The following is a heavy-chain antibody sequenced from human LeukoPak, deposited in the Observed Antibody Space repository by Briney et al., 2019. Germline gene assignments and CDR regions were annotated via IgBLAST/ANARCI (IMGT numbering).Heavy chain of an antibody. V-gene: IGHV7-4-1*02. CDR3: AREISYDILTGYWFDP. CDR2: INTNTGNP. J-gene: IGHJ5*02. Sequence: ASVKVSCKASGYTFTSYGISWVRQAPGQGLEWMGWINTNTGNPTYAQGFTGRFVFSLDTSVSTAYLQISSLKAEDTAVYYCAREISYDILTGYWFDPWGQGTLVTVSS. D-gene: IGHD3-9*01. CDR1: GYTFTSYG.